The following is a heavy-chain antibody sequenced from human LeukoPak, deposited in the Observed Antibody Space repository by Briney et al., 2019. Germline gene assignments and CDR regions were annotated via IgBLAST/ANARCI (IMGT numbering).Heavy chain of an antibody. V-gene: IGHV3-7*04. J-gene: IGHJ4*02. CDR3: AREGLATLDY. Sequence: GGSLRLSCAASGFTLSRYWMSWVRQAPGKGLEWVANIKEDGSQKYYVDSVKGRFTISRDNAKNSLYLQMNILRAEDAAIYYCAREGLATLDYWGQGTLVTVSS. CDR2: IKEDGSQK. D-gene: IGHD3-3*02. CDR1: GFTLSRYW.